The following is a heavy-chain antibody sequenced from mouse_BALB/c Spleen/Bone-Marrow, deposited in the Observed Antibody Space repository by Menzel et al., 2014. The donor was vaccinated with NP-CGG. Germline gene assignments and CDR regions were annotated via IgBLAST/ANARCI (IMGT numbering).Heavy chain of an antibody. CDR3: TRGGDNIDY. CDR2: IDISDSYT. J-gene: IGHJ2*01. CDR1: GHTFTDHW. Sequence: QVQLKESGAEFVMPGASVKMSCKASGHTFTDHWMHWVKQRPGQGLEWIGAIDISDSYTTYNQKFKGKVTLTVDESASPHYMHLSRLATENSAVYCWTRGGDNIDYWGQGTTLTVSS. D-gene: IGHD3-3*01. V-gene: IGHV1-69*01.